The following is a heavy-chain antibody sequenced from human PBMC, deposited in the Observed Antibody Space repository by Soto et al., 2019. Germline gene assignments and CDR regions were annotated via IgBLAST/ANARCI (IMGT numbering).Heavy chain of an antibody. CDR3: ARGNPYYYDSSGPPTYDY. V-gene: IGHV4-59*01. D-gene: IGHD3-22*01. CDR2: IYYSGST. Sequence: SETLSLTCTVSGGSISSYYWSWIRQPPGKGLEWIGYIYYSGSTNYNPSLKSRVTISVDTSKNQFSLKLSSVTAADTAVYYCARGNPYYYDSSGPPTYDYWGQGTLVTSPQ. CDR1: GGSISSYY. J-gene: IGHJ4*02.